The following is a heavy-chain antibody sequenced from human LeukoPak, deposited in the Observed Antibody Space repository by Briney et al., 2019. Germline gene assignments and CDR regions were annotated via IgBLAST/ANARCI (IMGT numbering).Heavy chain of an antibody. J-gene: IGHJ5*02. V-gene: IGHV1-69*04. D-gene: IGHD3-22*01. CDR2: IIPILGIA. CDR1: GGTFSSYT. Sequence: ASVKVSCKASGGTFSSYTISWVRQAPGQGLEWMGRIIPILGIANYAQKFQGRVTITADKSTGTAYMELSSLRSEDTAVYYCARDTDSSGYFRWFDPWGQGTLVTVSS. CDR3: ARDTDSSGYFRWFDP.